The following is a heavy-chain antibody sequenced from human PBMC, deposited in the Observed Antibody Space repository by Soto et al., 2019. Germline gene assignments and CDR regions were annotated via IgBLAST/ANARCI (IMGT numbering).Heavy chain of an antibody. CDR3: ARDVYYDFWSGYYTAAFAFDI. CDR1: GFTFSSYW. D-gene: IGHD3-3*01. J-gene: IGHJ3*02. Sequence: GGSLRLSCAASGFTFSSYWMHWVRQAPGKGLVWVSRINSDGSSTSYADSVKGRFTISRDNAKNTLYLQMNSLRAEDTAVYYCARDVYYDFWSGYYTAAFAFDICGQGTMVTVSS. CDR2: INSDGSST. V-gene: IGHV3-74*01.